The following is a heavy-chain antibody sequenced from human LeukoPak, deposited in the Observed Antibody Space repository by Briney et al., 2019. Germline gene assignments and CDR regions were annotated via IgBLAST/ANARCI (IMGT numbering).Heavy chain of an antibody. CDR2: INSNTGGT. J-gene: IGHJ3*02. Sequence: ASVKVSCKASGYTFTGYHMHWVRQAPGQGLERMGSINSNTGGTNYAQEFQGRVTMTRDTSISTAYMDLSSLRSDDTAVYYCARDDSSSSANAFDIWGQGTMVSVSS. CDR3: ARDDSSSSANAFDI. CDR1: GYTFTGYH. V-gene: IGHV1-2*02. D-gene: IGHD6-6*01.